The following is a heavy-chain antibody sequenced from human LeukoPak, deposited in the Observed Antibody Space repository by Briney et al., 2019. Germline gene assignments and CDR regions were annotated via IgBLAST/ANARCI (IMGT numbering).Heavy chain of an antibody. CDR1: RFTFSSYW. D-gene: IGHD2-8*01. CDR2: IKQHGSEK. V-gene: IGHV3-7*01. Sequence: AGGSLRLSCAASRFTFSSYWMSWVRQAPGKGLEWVASIKQHGSEKYYVDSVKGRFTISRDNGRNSVYLQMNSLRAEDTAVYFCARGPTKGNAFDIWGQGTMVTVSS. J-gene: IGHJ3*02. CDR3: ARGPTKGNAFDI.